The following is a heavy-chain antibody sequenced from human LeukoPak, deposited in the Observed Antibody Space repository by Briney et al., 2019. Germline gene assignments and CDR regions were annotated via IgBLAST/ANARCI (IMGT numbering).Heavy chain of an antibody. D-gene: IGHD6-13*01. CDR1: GFTFSSYW. J-gene: IGHJ4*02. CDR3: ASGQKLGF. CDR2: IKQDGSDK. Sequence: GGSLRLSCVASGFTFSSYWMSWVRQAPGKGLEWVANIKQDGSDKYYVDSVKGRFTISRDNAKDSLYLQMNSLRAEDTAVYYCASGQKLGFWGQGTLVTVSS. V-gene: IGHV3-7*01.